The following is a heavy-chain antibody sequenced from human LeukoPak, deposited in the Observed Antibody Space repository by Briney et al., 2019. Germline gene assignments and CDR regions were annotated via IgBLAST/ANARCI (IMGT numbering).Heavy chain of an antibody. J-gene: IGHJ5*02. CDR2: MCPSGRT. CDR3: ATSYDGKTAPYDL. Sequence: SETLSLTRTVSNDSISSYCCSWVRQPPGKGLEWIGFMCPSGRTDYNPSLKSRVTMSLDTSKNQLSMELSFLTAADTAVYYCATSYDGKTAPYDLWGHGTLVTVSS. V-gene: IGHV4-4*08. D-gene: IGHD4-23*01. CDR1: NDSISSYC.